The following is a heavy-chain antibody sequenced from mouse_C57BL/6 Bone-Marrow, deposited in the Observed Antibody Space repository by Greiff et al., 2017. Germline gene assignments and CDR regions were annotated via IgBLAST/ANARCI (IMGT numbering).Heavy chain of an antibody. D-gene: IGHD1-1*01. CDR3: AVITTGLDY. J-gene: IGHJ2*01. Sequence: QLQQPGAELVRPGSSVKLSCKASGYTFTSYWMDWVKQRPGQGLEWIGNIYPSDSETHYNQKFKDKATLTVDKSSSTAYMQLSSLTSEDSAVYYCAVITTGLDYWGQGTTLTVSS. CDR1: GYTFTSYW. CDR2: IYPSDSET. V-gene: IGHV1-61*01.